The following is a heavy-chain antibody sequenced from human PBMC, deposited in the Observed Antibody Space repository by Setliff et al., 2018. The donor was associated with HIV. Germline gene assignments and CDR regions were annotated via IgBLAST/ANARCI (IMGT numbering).Heavy chain of an antibody. CDR3: ALLWLTIVVVTE. CDR1: GFTFTISW. V-gene: IGHV3-7*03. Sequence: GGSLRLSCAASGFTFTISWMNWVRQAPGKGLEWVANINEDGSDKYYMDSVKGRFSISRDNADNSLYLQMNSLRGEDTAIYYCALLWLTIVVVTEWGQGTLVTVSS. CDR2: INEDGSDK. J-gene: IGHJ4*02. D-gene: IGHD3-22*01.